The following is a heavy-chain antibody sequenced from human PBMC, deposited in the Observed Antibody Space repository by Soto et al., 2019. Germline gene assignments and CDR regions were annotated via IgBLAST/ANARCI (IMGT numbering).Heavy chain of an antibody. V-gene: IGHV4-39*01. J-gene: IGHJ5*02. CDR3: ARQPTTGDTDLWFDP. CDR2: IFYSGST. D-gene: IGHD2-21*01. CDR1: GGSISTSRSY. Sequence: PSETLSLTCSVSGGSISTSRSYWAWIHQPPGKGLEWLANIFYSGSTFYNPSLASRVSVSVDTSKNEFSLKLRSVTAADTAVYYCARQPTTGDTDLWFDPWGQGTLVTVSS.